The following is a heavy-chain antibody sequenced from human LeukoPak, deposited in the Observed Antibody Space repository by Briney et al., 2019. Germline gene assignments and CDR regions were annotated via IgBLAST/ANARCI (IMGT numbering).Heavy chain of an antibody. CDR2: IYYSGST. V-gene: IGHV4-39*07. J-gene: IGHJ5*02. CDR1: GGSISSSSYY. D-gene: IGHD6-13*01. CDR3: ARTGGDKGNSWLVWFDP. Sequence: PSETLSLTCTVSGGSISSSSYYWGWIRQPPGKGLEWIGSIYYSGSTYYNPSLKSRVTISVDTSKNQFSLKLSSVTAADTAVYYCARTGGDKGNSWLVWFDPWGQGTLVTVSS.